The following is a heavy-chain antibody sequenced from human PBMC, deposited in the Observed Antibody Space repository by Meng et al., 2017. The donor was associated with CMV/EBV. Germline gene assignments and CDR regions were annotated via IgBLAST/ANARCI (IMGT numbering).Heavy chain of an antibody. CDR3: ARAWIAAAGTLDY. J-gene: IGHJ4*02. Sequence: GGSLRLSCAASGFSFSSYSMNWVRQAPGKGLEWVSYISSSSSTIYYADSVKGRFTISRDNAKNSLYLQMNSLRAEDTAVYYCARAWIAAAGTLDYWGQGTLVTVSS. CDR1: GFSFSSYS. D-gene: IGHD6-13*01. V-gene: IGHV3-48*04. CDR2: ISSSSSTI.